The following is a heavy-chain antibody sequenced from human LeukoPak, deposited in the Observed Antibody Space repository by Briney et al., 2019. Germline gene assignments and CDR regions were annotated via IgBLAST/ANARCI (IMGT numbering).Heavy chain of an antibody. V-gene: IGHV4-34*01. CDR3: ARHGTPLRYGSGNYYKGAPFDY. CDR1: GASFSGYY. Sequence: PSETLSLTCAVYGASFSGYYWSWIRQPPGKGLEWIGEINHSGSTNYNPSLKSRVTISVDTSKNQFSLKLSSVTAADTAVYYCARHGTPLRYGSGNYYKGAPFDYWGQGTLVTVSS. J-gene: IGHJ4*02. CDR2: INHSGST. D-gene: IGHD3-10*01.